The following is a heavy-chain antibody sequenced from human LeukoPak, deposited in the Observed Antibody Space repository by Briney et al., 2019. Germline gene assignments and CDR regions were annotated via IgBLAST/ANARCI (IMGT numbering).Heavy chain of an antibody. D-gene: IGHD5-24*01. CDR3: ASTSTRDGYNYFDY. J-gene: IGHJ4*02. Sequence: SETLSLTCTVSGGSISSSYYYWGWIRQPPGKGLEWIGSMYYSGSTYYNPSLKSRVTISVDTSKNYFSLRLSSVTAADTAVFYCASTSTRDGYNYFDYWGQGTLVTVSS. CDR1: GGSISSSYYY. CDR2: MYYSGST. V-gene: IGHV4-39*02.